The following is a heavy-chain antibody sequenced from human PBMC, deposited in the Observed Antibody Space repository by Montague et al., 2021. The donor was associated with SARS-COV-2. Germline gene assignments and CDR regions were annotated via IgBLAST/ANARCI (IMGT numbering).Heavy chain of an antibody. D-gene: IGHD3-10*01. CDR2: FYTSGST. CDR1: GGPISSANYY. CDR3: ASTYYYASGSLSDP. J-gene: IGHJ5*02. Sequence: TLSLTCTVSGGPISSANYYWSWIRQPAGKGLEWIGRFYTSGSTNYNPSLKSRVAISADTSKNQFSLKLSSVTAADTAVYYCASTYYYASGSLSDPWGQGTLVTVSS. V-gene: IGHV4-61*02.